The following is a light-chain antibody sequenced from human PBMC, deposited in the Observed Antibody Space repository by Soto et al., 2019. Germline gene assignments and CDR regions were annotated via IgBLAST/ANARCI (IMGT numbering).Light chain of an antibody. V-gene: IGLV2-8*01. CDR3: CSYAGRNREV. CDR1: SSDVGGYNY. J-gene: IGLJ1*01. Sequence: QSALTQPPSASGSPGQSVTISCTGTSSDVGGYNYVSWYQQYPGKAPKLMIYEVSKRPSGVPDRSSGSKSGNTASLTVSGLQAEDEADYYCCSYAGRNREVFGTGTKLTVL. CDR2: EVS.